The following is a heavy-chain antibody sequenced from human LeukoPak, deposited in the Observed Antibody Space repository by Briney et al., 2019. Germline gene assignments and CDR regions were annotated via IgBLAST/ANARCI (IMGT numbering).Heavy chain of an antibody. CDR1: GLAFNNYA. D-gene: IGHD1-26*01. CDR3: AKTQWRVGSTNYFDY. V-gene: IGHV3-23*01. Sequence: GGSLRLSYAASGLAFNNYARTWVRQAPGKGLEWVSNINDNGGQRHYADSVKGRFTISRDNPKNTLFLQMDSLRAEDTAVYYCAKTQWRVGSTNYFDYWGQGILVTVSS. CDR2: INDNGGQR. J-gene: IGHJ4*02.